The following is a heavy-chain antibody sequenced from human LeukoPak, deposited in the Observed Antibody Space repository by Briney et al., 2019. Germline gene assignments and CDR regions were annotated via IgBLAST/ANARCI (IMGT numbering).Heavy chain of an antibody. CDR1: GFTFSRYS. J-gene: IGHJ6*03. CDR3: ARGSFDRMDYYYMDV. CDR2: ISSSSSSI. D-gene: IGHD2-8*01. V-gene: IGHV3-48*04. Sequence: GGSLRLSCAASGFTFSRYSMNWVRQAPGKGLEWVSYISSSSSSIYYADSVKGRFTISRDNAKNSLYLQMNSLRAEDMAVYYCARGSFDRMDYYYMDVWGKGTTVTVSS.